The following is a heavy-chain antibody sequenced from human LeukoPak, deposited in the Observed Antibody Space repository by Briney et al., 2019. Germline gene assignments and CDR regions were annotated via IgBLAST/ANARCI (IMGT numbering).Heavy chain of an antibody. CDR2: ISDSGGST. D-gene: IGHD2-2*02. CDR3: ARGRRSSCYSGVDS. CDR1: GFTFRTYA. Sequence: GGSLRLSCAASGFTFRTYAMSRVRQAPGKGLEWVSSISDSGGSTYYADSVKGRFTISRDNSKNTLYLQMSSLGAEDTAVYYCARGRRSSCYSGVDSWGQGTLVTVST. V-gene: IGHV3-23*01. J-gene: IGHJ4*02.